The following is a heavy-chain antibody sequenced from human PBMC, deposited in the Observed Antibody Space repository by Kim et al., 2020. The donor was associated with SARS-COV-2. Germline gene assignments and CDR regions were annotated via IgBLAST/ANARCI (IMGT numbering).Heavy chain of an antibody. V-gene: IGHV3-9*01. CDR3: AKVARHRYFDGLLSRDAFDI. Sequence: GRITISRDDSKNYLYLQMNSLRAEDTALYYCAKVARHRYFDGLLSRDAFDIWGQGTMVTVSS. J-gene: IGHJ3*02. D-gene: IGHD3-9*01.